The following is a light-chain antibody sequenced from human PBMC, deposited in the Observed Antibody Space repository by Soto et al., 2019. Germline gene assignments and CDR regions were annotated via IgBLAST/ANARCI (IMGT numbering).Light chain of an antibody. J-gene: IGLJ1*01. Sequence: QSALAQPASVSGSPGQSITISCTVTSSDVGAYKYVSWHQQHPGKAPKLMIYDVSDRPSGVSDRFSGSKSGNTASLTISGLQAEDEADYYCSSYTGGSTSYVFGTGTKVTVL. V-gene: IGLV2-14*03. CDR3: SSYTGGSTSYV. CDR1: SSDVGAYKY. CDR2: DVS.